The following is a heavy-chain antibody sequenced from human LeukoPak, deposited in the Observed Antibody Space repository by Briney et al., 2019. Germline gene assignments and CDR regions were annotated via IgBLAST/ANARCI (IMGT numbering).Heavy chain of an antibody. Sequence: ASVKVSCKASGYTFTSYDINWVRQDTGQGLEWMGWMNPNSGNTGYAQKFQGRVTITRNTSISTAYMELSSLRSEAPAVYYCARRDGYNYVDYWGQGTVVTVSS. CDR3: ARRDGYNYVDY. CDR1: GYTFTSYD. V-gene: IGHV1-8*03. D-gene: IGHD5-24*01. CDR2: MNPNSGNT. J-gene: IGHJ4*02.